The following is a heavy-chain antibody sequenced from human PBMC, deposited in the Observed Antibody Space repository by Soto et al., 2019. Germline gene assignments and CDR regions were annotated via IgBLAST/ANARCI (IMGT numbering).Heavy chain of an antibody. CDR1: VCTFTSYA. CDR3: AKTLRSKLNTLDY. J-gene: IGHJ4*02. Sequence: PXGSLRLSCASSVCTFTSYAMSWVRQAPGKGLEWVSHISGTGSSTYYADSVKGRFTISRDSSKNTLYLQMSSLRVDDTAVYFCAKTLRSKLNTLDYWGLGTLVTVXS. V-gene: IGHV3-23*01. CDR2: ISGTGSST.